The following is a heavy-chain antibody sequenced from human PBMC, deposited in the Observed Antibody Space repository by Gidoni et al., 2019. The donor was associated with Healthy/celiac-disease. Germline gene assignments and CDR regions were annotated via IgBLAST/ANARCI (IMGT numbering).Heavy chain of an antibody. V-gene: IGHV1-18*01. Sequence: HVQLVQSGAEVKKPGASVKVSCKASGYTFTSYGISWVRQATGQGLEWMGWISAYNGNTNYAQKLQGRVTMTTDTSTSTAYMELRSLRFDDTAVYYWARGLGDIVLVPAAMVDWFDPWGQGTLVTVSS. CDR1: GYTFTSYG. D-gene: IGHD2-2*01. J-gene: IGHJ5*02. CDR3: ARGLGDIVLVPAAMVDWFDP. CDR2: ISAYNGNT.